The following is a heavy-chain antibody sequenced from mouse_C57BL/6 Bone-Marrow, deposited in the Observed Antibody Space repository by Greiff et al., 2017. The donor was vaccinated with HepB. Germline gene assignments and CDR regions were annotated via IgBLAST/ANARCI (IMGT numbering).Heavy chain of an antibody. CDR3: ARGGDITTDWYFDV. CDR1: GYTFTSYW. V-gene: IGHV1-64*01. J-gene: IGHJ1*03. D-gene: IGHD1-1*01. Sequence: QVQLQQPGAELVKPGASVKLSCKASGYTFTSYWMHWVKQRPGQGLEWIGMIHPNSGSTNYNEKFKSKATLTVDKSSSTAYMQLSSLTSEDSAVYYCARGGDITTDWYFDVWGTGTTVTVSS. CDR2: IHPNSGST.